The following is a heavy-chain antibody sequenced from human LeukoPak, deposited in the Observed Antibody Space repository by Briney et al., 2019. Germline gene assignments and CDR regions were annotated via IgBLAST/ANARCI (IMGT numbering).Heavy chain of an antibody. CDR3: ARAVNWNYVYYGMDV. CDR1: GYTFTGYY. CDR2: MNPNSGNT. Sequence: ASVKVSCKASGYTFTGYYMHWVRQATGQGLEWMGWMNPNSGNTGYAQKFQGRVTMTRNTSISTAYMELSSLRSEDTAVYYCARAVNWNYVYYGMDVWGQGTTVTVSS. J-gene: IGHJ6*02. D-gene: IGHD1-20*01. V-gene: IGHV1-8*02.